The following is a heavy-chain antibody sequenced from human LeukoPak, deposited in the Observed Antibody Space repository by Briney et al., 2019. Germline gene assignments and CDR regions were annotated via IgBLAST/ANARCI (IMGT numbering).Heavy chain of an antibody. D-gene: IGHD3-10*01. CDR1: GYTFTGYY. V-gene: IGHV1-2*02. CDR2: INFNSGGT. Sequence: ASVKVSCKAPGYTFTGYYMHWVRQAPGQGLEWMGWINFNSGGTNSAQKFQGRVTTTRDASITTVYMDLTSLRSDDTAVYYCAREANYYGSDKAGLDIWGQGTMVTVSS. CDR3: AREANYYGSDKAGLDI. J-gene: IGHJ3*02.